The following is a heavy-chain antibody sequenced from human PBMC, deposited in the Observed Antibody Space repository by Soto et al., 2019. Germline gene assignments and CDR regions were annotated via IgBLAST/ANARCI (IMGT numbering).Heavy chain of an antibody. CDR1: GGTFSSYA. CDR2: IIPVFGTA. V-gene: IGHV1-69*06. CDR3: ATQRGYWNDGAFDI. D-gene: IGHD1-1*01. J-gene: IGHJ3*02. Sequence: SVKVSCKASGGTFSSYAISWVRQAPGQGLEWMGGIIPVFGTANYAQKFQGRVTITADKSTSTAYMELSSLRSEDTAVYYCATQRGYWNDGAFDIWGQGTMVTVSS.